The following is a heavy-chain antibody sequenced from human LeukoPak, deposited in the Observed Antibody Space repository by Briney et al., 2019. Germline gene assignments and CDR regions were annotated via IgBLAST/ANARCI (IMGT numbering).Heavy chain of an antibody. CDR2: ISYSGKS. Sequence: SETPSLTCTVSGGSMTNYYWGYIRQPPGKGLEWIAYISYSGKSNYNPSLRSRVTMSVDMSKNQFSLKLTSVTAADTAVYYCVRVGRSLHWNPDFWGLGTLVTVSS. D-gene: IGHD1-1*01. J-gene: IGHJ4*02. CDR1: GGSMTNYY. CDR3: VRVGRSLHWNPDF. V-gene: IGHV4-59*01.